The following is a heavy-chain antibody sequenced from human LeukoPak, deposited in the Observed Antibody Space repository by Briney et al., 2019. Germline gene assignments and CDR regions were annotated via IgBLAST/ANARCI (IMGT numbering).Heavy chain of an antibody. J-gene: IGHJ4*02. V-gene: IGHV4-31*03. CDR1: GGSISSGGYS. CDR3: AKMSGSFDY. D-gene: IGHD3-3*01. CDR2: IYYSGST. Sequence: SETLSLTCTVSGGSISSGGYSWSWIRQHPGKDLEWIGYIYYSGSTYYNPSLKSRVTISVDTSKNQFSLKLSSVTAADTAVYYCAKMSGSFDYWGQGTLVTVSS.